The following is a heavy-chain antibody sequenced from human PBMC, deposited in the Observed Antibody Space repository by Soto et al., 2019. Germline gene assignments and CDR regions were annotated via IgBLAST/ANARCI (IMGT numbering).Heavy chain of an antibody. CDR3: AREAATGGIYFDF. J-gene: IGHJ4*02. CDR1: GFTFSSYW. Sequence: PGGSLRLSCGASGFTFSSYWMHWVRQAPGKGLVWVSRISSGASATNYADSAKGRFTISRDNAKNTLYLQMNSLRAEDMAVYYCAREAATGGIYFDFWGQGTLVTVSS. V-gene: IGHV3-74*01. D-gene: IGHD2-8*02. CDR2: ISSGASAT.